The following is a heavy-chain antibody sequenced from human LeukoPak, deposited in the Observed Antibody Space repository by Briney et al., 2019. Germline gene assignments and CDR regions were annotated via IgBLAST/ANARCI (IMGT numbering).Heavy chain of an antibody. Sequence: SETLSLTCTVSGDSISSSDFYWGWIRRPPGKGLEWIALINYSGRTFYNPSLERRVTISVDMSTNQFSLRLNSVTAADTAVYYCARRRKDLNWFDPWGQGTLVTVSS. CDR1: GDSISSSDFY. CDR3: ARRRKDLNWFDP. CDR2: INYSGRT. J-gene: IGHJ5*02. V-gene: IGHV4-39*01.